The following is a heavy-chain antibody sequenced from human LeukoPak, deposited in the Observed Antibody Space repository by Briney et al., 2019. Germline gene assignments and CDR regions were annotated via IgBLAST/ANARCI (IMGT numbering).Heavy chain of an antibody. J-gene: IGHJ4*02. CDR1: GGSISSGSHY. CDR2: IFYLGRA. Sequence: SETLSLTCTVSGGSISSGSHYWGWIRQPPGKGLEWIGSIFYLGRAHYSPSLKSRVTMSVDTSNNQFSLKLRSVTAADTAIYYCVRSWFCTNGICALDYWGQGTLVTVSS. D-gene: IGHD2-8*01. V-gene: IGHV4-39*07. CDR3: VRSWFCTNGICALDY.